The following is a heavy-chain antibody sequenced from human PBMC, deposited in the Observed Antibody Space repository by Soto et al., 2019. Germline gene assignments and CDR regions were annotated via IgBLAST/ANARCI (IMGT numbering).Heavy chain of an antibody. Sequence: EVQLLESGGGLVQPGGSLRLSCATSGFSFSNYAMSWVRQAPGKGLEWVAGISSSGYTYYVDSLKGRFTISRDNSKNTLYVQMNSLRAEHTAVYYCANDLIDYRNSNFDYWGEGTLVTVSS. CDR2: ISSSGYT. CDR3: ANDLIDYRNSNFDY. J-gene: IGHJ4*02. D-gene: IGHD4-4*01. V-gene: IGHV3-23*01. CDR1: GFSFSNYA.